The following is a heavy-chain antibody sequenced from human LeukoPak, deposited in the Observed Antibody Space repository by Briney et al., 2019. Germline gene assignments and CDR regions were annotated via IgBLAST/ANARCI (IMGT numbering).Heavy chain of an antibody. CDR3: ARVRQRVWSWAFDI. V-gene: IGHV1-18*01. CDR2: ISAYNGNT. Sequence: GASVKVSCKASGYTFTSYGISWVRQAPGQGLEWMGWISAYNGNTIYAQKLQGRVTMTTDTSTSTAYMELRSLRSDDTAVYYCARVRQRVWSWAFDIWGQGTMVTVSS. J-gene: IGHJ3*02. D-gene: IGHD4/OR15-4a*01. CDR1: GYTFTSYG.